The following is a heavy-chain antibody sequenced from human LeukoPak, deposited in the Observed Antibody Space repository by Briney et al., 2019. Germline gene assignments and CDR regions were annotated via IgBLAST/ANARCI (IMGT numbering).Heavy chain of an antibody. V-gene: IGHV4-59*01. CDR3: ARETTYYYDSSGYFYS. J-gene: IGHJ5*01. CDR1: GGSISSYY. Sequence: SETLSLTCTVSGGSISSYYWSWIRQPPGKGLEWIGYIYYSGSTNYNPSLKSRVTISVDTSKNQFSLKLSSVTAADTAVYYCARETTYYYDSSGYFYSWGQGTLVTVSS. CDR2: IYYSGST. D-gene: IGHD3-22*01.